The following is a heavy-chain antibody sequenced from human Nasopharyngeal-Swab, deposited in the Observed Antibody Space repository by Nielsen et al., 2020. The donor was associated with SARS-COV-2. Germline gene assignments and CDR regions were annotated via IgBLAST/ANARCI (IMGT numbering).Heavy chain of an antibody. D-gene: IGHD4-17*01. CDR3: ATYRPFADYGDYWYFDL. CDR2: ISSSSSYI. J-gene: IGHJ2*01. CDR1: GFTFSSYS. Sequence: GGSLRFSCAASGFTFSSYSMNWVRQAPGKGLEWVSSISSSSSYIYYADSVKGRFTISRDNAKNSLYLQMNSLRAEDTAVYYCATYRPFADYGDYWYFDLWGRGTLVTVSS. V-gene: IGHV3-21*01.